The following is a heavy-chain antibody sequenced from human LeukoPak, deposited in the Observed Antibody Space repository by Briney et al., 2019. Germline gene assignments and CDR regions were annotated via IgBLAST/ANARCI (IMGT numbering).Heavy chain of an antibody. CDR3: AKLPRSLYGDYRRAWFDP. CDR2: ISGDGGST. J-gene: IGHJ5*02. D-gene: IGHD4-17*01. Sequence: PGGSLRLSCAASGFTFDDYAMHWVRQAPGKGLEWVSLISGDGGSTYYADSVKGRFTISRDNSKNSLYLQMNSLRTEDTALYYCAKLPRSLYGDYRRAWFDPWGQGTLVTVSS. CDR1: GFTFDDYA. V-gene: IGHV3-43*02.